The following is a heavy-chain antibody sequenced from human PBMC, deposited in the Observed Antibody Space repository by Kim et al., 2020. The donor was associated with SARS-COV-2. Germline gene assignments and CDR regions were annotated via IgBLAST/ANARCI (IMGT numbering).Heavy chain of an antibody. J-gene: IGHJ5*02. CDR3: ARDKRITIFGLVRPNWFEP. CDR2: INHSGST. D-gene: IGHD3-3*01. V-gene: IGHV4-34*01. CDR1: GGSFSGYY. Sequence: SETLSLTCAVYGGSFSGYYWSWIRQPPGKGLEWIGEINHSGSTNYNPSLKSRVTIAVDTSKNPFSLKLSSVTAADTAVYYCARDKRITIFGLVRPNWFEPWGQGTLVTVSS.